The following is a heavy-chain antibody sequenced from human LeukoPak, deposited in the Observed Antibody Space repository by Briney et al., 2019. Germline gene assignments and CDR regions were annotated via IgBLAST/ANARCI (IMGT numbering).Heavy chain of an antibody. CDR3: ARDSYYYDSSGTIGRGFDY. CDR1: GGSISSGGYY. Sequence: PSQTLSLTCTVSGGSISSGGYYCSWIRQHPGKGLEWIGYIYYSGSTYYNPSLKSRVTISVDTSKNQFSLKLSSVTAADTAVYYCARDSYYYDSSGTIGRGFDYWGQGTLVTVSS. J-gene: IGHJ4*02. D-gene: IGHD3-22*01. CDR2: IYYSGST. V-gene: IGHV4-31*03.